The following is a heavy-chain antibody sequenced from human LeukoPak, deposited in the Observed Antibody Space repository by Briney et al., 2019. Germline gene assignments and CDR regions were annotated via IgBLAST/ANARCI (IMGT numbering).Heavy chain of an antibody. Sequence: SETLSLTCTVSGGSLSSYYWSWLSQPPGKRLEWIGSIYYSGSIYYNPSLTSRVTISVDTSKNQFSLKLSSVTAADTAVYYCARHSRILFDPWGQGTLVSVSS. CDR1: GGSLSSYY. J-gene: IGHJ5*02. V-gene: IGHV4-39*01. D-gene: IGHD2-2*01. CDR2: IYYSGSI. CDR3: ARHSRILFDP.